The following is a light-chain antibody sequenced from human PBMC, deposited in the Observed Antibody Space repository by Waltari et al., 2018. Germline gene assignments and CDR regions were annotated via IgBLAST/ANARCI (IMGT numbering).Light chain of an antibody. V-gene: IGKV2-28*01. J-gene: IGKJ4*01. Sequence: DIVMTQSPLSLPVTPGEPASISCRSSQSLLHSNGNTYLEWYLQKPGQSPQLLIYFGSIRASGVPDRFSGSGSGTDFTLKISRVEAEDVGVYYCMQATHAITFGGGTKVESK. CDR1: QSLLHSNGNTY. CDR3: MQATHAIT. CDR2: FGS.